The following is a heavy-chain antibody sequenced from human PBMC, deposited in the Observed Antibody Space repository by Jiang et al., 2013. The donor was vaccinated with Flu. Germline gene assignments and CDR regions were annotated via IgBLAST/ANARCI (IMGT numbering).Heavy chain of an antibody. CDR1: GFTSVAML. V-gene: IGHV3-30*01. CDR2: ISYDGSNK. J-gene: IGHJ1*01. Sequence: VVQPGRSLRLSCAASGFTSVAMLCTGSPGSRQGARVVAVISYDGSNKYYADSVKGRFTISRDNSKNTLYLQMNSLRAEDTAVYYCARDPGIAAAGNEYFQHWGQGTLVTVSS. CDR3: ARDPGIAAAGNEYFQH. D-gene: IGHD6-13*01.